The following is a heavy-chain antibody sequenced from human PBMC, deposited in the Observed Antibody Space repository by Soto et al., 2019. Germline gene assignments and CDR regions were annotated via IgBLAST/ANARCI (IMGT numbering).Heavy chain of an antibody. CDR2: INHSGST. Sequence: PSETLSLTCAVYGGSFSGYYWSWIRQPPGKGLEWIGEINHSGSTNYNPSLKSRVTISVDTSKNQFSLKLSSVTAADTAVYYCARDLGGIAVAGTSYYGMDVWGQGTTVTVSS. J-gene: IGHJ6*02. CDR3: ARDLGGIAVAGTSYYGMDV. V-gene: IGHV4-34*01. D-gene: IGHD6-19*01. CDR1: GGSFSGYY.